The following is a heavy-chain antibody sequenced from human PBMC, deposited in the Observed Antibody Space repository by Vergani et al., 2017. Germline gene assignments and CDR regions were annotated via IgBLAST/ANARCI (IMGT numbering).Heavy chain of an antibody. CDR1: DSSIMTNPY. Sequence: QVQLQESGPGLVKPSETLTLTCDVSDSSIMTNPYWGWFRQSPGKGLEWFGCIHHSGDTHYNSSLKSRVSISIVSSSKFSLSLTSVTAADTAIYSCARHRGSGGFFPSSYFYGMDVWGHGTTVTVSS. CDR3: ARHRGSGGFFPSSYFYGMDV. CDR2: IHHSGDT. D-gene: IGHD3-10*01. J-gene: IGHJ6*02. V-gene: IGHV4-38-2*01.